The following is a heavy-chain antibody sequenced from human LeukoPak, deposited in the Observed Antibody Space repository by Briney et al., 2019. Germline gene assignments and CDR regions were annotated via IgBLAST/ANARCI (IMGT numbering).Heavy chain of an antibody. Sequence: PSETLSLTCTVSGGSISSRTYYWGWIRRPPGKGLEWIGSFSYSGNTHYNPSLKSRVTISVDTSKNQFSLKLSSVTAADTAVYYCARRPQGSSWYPPPDYWGQGTLVTVSS. CDR2: FSYSGNT. CDR3: ARRPQGSSWYPPPDY. V-gene: IGHV4-39*01. CDR1: GGSISSRTYY. J-gene: IGHJ4*02. D-gene: IGHD6-13*01.